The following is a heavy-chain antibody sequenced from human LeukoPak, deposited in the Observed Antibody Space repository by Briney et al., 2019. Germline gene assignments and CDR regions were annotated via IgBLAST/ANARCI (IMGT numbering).Heavy chain of an antibody. D-gene: IGHD3-22*01. J-gene: IGHJ3*02. CDR3: ASTITMIVDDDHDAFDI. CDR2: VHPGDSNT. CDR1: GYSFTNYW. V-gene: IGHV5-51*01. Sequence: GESLQISCQGSGYSFTNYWIVWARQMPGQGLEYMGVVHPGDSNTKYSPSFEGQVIISVDKSISTAYLQWSSLKASDTAMYYCASTITMIVDDDHDAFDIWGQGTMVTVSS.